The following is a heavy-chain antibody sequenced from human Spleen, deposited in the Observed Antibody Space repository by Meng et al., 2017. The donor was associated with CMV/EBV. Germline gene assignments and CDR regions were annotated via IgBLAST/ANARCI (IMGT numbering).Heavy chain of an antibody. D-gene: IGHD1-26*01. J-gene: IGHJ4*02. Sequence: ASVKVSCKASGYTFTSYYMHWVRQAPGQGLEWMGIINSSGGSTSYAQKFQGRVTMTRDTSISTAYMELSRLRSDDTAVYYCARDGGKDSGSPLSDYWGQGTLVTVSS. CDR1: GYTFTSYY. CDR3: ARDGGKDSGSPLSDY. V-gene: IGHV1-46*01. CDR2: INSSGGST.